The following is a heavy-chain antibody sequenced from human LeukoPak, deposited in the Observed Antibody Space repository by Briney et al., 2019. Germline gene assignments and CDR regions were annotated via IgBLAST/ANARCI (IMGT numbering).Heavy chain of an antibody. J-gene: IGHJ3*02. Sequence: GASVKVSCKVSGYTLTELSMHWVRQAPGKGLEWMGGFDPEDGETIYAQKFQGRVTMTEDTSTDTAYMELSSLRSEDTAVYYCATDLSRFDAFDIWGQGTMVTVSS. CDR2: FDPEDGET. CDR3: ATDLSRFDAFDI. D-gene: IGHD2/OR15-2a*01. CDR1: GYTLTELS. V-gene: IGHV1-24*01.